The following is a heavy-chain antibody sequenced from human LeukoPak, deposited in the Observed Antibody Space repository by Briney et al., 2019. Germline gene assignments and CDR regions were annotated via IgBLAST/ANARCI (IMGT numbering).Heavy chain of an antibody. CDR2: ISGSGGNT. CDR3: AKDSATYGRFDY. J-gene: IGHJ4*02. V-gene: IGHV3-23*01. CDR1: GFTFSSYG. D-gene: IGHD3-10*01. Sequence: RGSLRLSCAASGFTFSSYGMSWVRQAPGKGLEWVSTISGSGGNTYYADPVKGRFSIPRDNSKNTLYLQMNGLRAEDTAVYYCAKDSATYGRFDYWGLGSLVTGSS.